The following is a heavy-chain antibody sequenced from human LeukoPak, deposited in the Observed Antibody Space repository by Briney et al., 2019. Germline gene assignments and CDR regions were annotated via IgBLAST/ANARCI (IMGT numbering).Heavy chain of an antibody. J-gene: IGHJ3*02. D-gene: IGHD7-27*01. CDR2: IYYSGST. V-gene: IGHV4-59*01. Sequence: SETLSLTCTVSGGSTSSDYWSWIRQPPGKGLEWIGYIYYSGSTNYNPSLKSRVTISVDTSKNQFSLKLSSVTAADTAVYYCAGQIWGSSAFDIWGQGTMVTVSS. CDR3: AGQIWGSSAFDI. CDR1: GGSTSSDY.